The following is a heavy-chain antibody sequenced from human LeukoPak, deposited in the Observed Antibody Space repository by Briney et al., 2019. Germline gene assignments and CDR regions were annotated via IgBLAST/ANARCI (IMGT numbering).Heavy chain of an antibody. V-gene: IGHV3-21*01. Sequence: PGGSLRLSFAASGFTFSSYSMNWVRQAPGKGLEWVSSISSSSSYIYYADSVKGRFTISRDNAKNSLYLQMNSLRAEDTAVYYCARERVVVVAATGGFDYWGQGTLVTDSS. CDR3: ARERVVVVAATGGFDY. D-gene: IGHD2-15*01. CDR1: GFTFSSYS. J-gene: IGHJ4*02. CDR2: ISSSSSYI.